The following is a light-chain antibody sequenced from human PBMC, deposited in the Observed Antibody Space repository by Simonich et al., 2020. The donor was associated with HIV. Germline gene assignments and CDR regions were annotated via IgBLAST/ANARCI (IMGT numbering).Light chain of an antibody. V-gene: IGKV4-1*01. CDR2: WAS. Sequence: DIVMTQSPDSLAVSLGERATINCKSSRNILYSSNNKNYLAWYQQKPGKPPKLLIYWASTRESGVPDRFSGSGSGTDFTLTISSLQAEDVAVYYCQQYYSTPPTFGPGTKVDIK. CDR1: RNILYSSNNKNY. CDR3: QQYYSTPPT. J-gene: IGKJ3*01.